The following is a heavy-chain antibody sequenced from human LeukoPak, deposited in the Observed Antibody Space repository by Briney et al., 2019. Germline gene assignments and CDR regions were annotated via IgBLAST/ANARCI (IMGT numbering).Heavy chain of an antibody. CDR3: ARSTVTLGYFDL. Sequence: SVKVSCKASGGTFSSYAISWVRQAPGQGLEWVGGIIPIFGTANYAQKFQGRVTITADESTSTAYMELSSLRSEDTAVYYCARSTVTLGYFDLWGRGTLVTVSS. D-gene: IGHD4-17*01. CDR2: IIPIFGTA. CDR1: GGTFSSYA. V-gene: IGHV1-69*13. J-gene: IGHJ2*01.